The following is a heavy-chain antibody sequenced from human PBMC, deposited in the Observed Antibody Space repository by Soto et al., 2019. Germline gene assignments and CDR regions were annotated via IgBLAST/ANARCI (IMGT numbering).Heavy chain of an antibody. J-gene: IGHJ6*02. V-gene: IGHV5-51*01. Sequence: GGSLKISCKGSGYSFTSYWIGGVRQMPGKGLEWMGIIYPGDADTRYSPSFQGQVTISADKSISTAYLQWSSLKASDTAMSYCERGPGGYYYGIDVGGQGTTVTGSS. D-gene: IGHD3-10*01. CDR1: GYSFTSYW. CDR3: ERGPGGYYYGIDV. CDR2: IYPGDADT.